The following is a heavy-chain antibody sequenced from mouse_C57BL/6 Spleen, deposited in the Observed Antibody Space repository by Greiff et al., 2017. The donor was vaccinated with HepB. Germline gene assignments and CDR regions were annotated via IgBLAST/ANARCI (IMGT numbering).Heavy chain of an antibody. CDR3: AREGTGDLDY. V-gene: IGHV1-22*01. D-gene: IGHD4-1*01. CDR2: INPNNGGT. CDR1: GYTFTDYN. Sequence: DVQLQESGPELVKPGASVKMSCKASGYTFTDYNMHWVKQSHGKSLEWIGYINPNNGGTSYNQKFKGKATLTVNKSSSTAYMELRSLTSEDSAVYYCAREGTGDLDYWGQGTTLTVSS. J-gene: IGHJ2*01.